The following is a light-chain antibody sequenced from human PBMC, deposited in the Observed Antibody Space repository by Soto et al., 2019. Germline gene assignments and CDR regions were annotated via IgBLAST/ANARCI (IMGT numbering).Light chain of an antibody. CDR1: QSVSSD. V-gene: IGKV3-11*01. J-gene: IGKJ5*01. Sequence: EIVLTQSPATLSLSPGERATLSCRVSQSVSSDLAWYQQKPGQAPRLLIYDASNRATGIPARFSGSGSGTDFTLTISSLQPDDFATYYCQHSYSTPPITFGQGTRLEIK. CDR2: DAS. CDR3: QHSYSTPPIT.